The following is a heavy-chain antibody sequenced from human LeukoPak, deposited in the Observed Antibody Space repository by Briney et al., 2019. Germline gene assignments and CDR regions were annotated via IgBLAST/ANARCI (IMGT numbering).Heavy chain of an antibody. V-gene: IGHV3-33*01. Sequence: GGSLRLSCAASGFTFSSYGMHWVRQAPGEGLEWVAVIWYDGSNKYYADSVKGRFTISRDNSKNTLYLQMNSLRAEDTAVYYCARGRTNANWFDPWGQGTLVTVTS. J-gene: IGHJ5*02. D-gene: IGHD2-8*01. CDR1: GFTFSSYG. CDR3: ARGRTNANWFDP. CDR2: IWYDGSNK.